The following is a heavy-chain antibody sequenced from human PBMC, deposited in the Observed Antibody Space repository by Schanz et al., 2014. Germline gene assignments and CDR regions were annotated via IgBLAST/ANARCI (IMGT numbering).Heavy chain of an antibody. CDR3: ARRDNYLSAFDI. CDR1: GASISGSSDY. D-gene: IGHD4-4*01. Sequence: QLQLQESGPGLVKPSETLSLTCTVSGASISGSSDYWGWIRQSPGKGLEWIGNIYYTGTTYYNPPLKSRVSLSVDTSKNQVPLNLPSVTAADTAVFYCARRDNYLSAFDIWGQGTMVTVSS. V-gene: IGHV4-39*01. CDR2: IYYTGTT. J-gene: IGHJ3*02.